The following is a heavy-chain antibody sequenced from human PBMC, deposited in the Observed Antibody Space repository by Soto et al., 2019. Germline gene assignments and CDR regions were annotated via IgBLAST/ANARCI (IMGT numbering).Heavy chain of an antibody. CDR2: FDPEDGET. Sequence: ASVKVSCKVSGYTLTELSMHWVRQAPGKGLEWMGGFDPEDGETIYAQKFQGRVTMTEDTSTDTAYMELSSLRSEDTAVYYCAIRTGTTGSYYYYGMDVWGQGTTVTVSS. CDR1: GYTLTELS. J-gene: IGHJ6*02. V-gene: IGHV1-24*01. CDR3: AIRTGTTGSYYYYGMDV. D-gene: IGHD1-1*01.